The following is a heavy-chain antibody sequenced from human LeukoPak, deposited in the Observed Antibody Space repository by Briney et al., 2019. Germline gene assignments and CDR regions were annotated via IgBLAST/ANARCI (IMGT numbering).Heavy chain of an antibody. V-gene: IGHV1-18*01. CDR2: VSAYNGNT. Sequence: GASVKVSCKASGYTFTSYGISWGRQAPGQGVEWMGWVSAYNGNTNYAQKLQGRVTMTTDTSTSTAYMELRSLRSDDTAVYYCARAPGVLLWFGELSPTDYWGQGTLVTVSS. J-gene: IGHJ4*02. CDR3: ARAPGVLLWFGELSPTDY. D-gene: IGHD3-10*01. CDR1: GYTFTSYG.